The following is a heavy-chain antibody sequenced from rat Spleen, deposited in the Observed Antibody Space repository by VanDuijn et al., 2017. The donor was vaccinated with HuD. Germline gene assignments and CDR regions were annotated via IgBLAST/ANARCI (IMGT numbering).Heavy chain of an antibody. J-gene: IGHJ2*01. CDR2: ISYDGSST. D-gene: IGHD1-6*01. V-gene: IGHV5-31*01. Sequence: EVQLVESGGGLVQPGRSLRLSCVASGFTFNNYWMTWIRQAPGKGLEWVATISYDGSSTYYRDSVKGRFTISRDNAKSTLYLQMDSLRSEDTATYYCAREGEIMYTTDYYYAHYFDYWGQGVMVTVSS. CDR3: AREGEIMYTTDYYYAHYFDY. CDR1: GFTFNNYW.